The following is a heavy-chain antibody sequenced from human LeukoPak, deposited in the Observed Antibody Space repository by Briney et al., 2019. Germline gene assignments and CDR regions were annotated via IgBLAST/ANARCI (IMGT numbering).Heavy chain of an antibody. Sequence: VKPSEALSLTCTVSGCSISSSSYYWGWLRQPPGKGLEWIGSIYYSGSTYYNPSLKSRVTISVDTSKNQFSLKLSSVTAADTAVYYCARLKGAAAGTSWGQGTLVTVSS. CDR2: IYYSGST. CDR3: ARLKGAAAGTS. D-gene: IGHD6-13*01. CDR1: GCSISSSSYY. V-gene: IGHV4-39*01. J-gene: IGHJ4*02.